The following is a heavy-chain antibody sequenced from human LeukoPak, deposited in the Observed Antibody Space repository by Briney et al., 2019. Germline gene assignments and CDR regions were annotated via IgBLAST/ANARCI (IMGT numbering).Heavy chain of an antibody. D-gene: IGHD3-22*01. CDR2: ISYDGSNK. V-gene: IGHV3-30*01. CDR1: GFTFSSYA. J-gene: IGHJ4*02. Sequence: PGGSLRLSCAASGFTFSSYAMHWVSQAPGKGLEWVAVISYDGSNKYYADSVKGRFTISRDNSKNTLYLQMNSLRAEDTAVYYCAMIVVVTYDYWGQGTLVTVSS. CDR3: AMIVVVTYDY.